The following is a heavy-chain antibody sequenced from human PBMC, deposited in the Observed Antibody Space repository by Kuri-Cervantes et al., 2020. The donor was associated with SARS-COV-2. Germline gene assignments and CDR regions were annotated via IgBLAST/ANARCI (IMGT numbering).Heavy chain of an antibody. J-gene: IGHJ3*02. D-gene: IGHD5-24*01. V-gene: IGHV5-51*01. Sequence: GGSLRLSCQGSGYSFTNYWIGWVRQMPGKGLEWMGIIYPGDSDTSYSPSFQGQVTISADKSISTAYLQWSSLKASDTAMYYCARPGRDGYNYFAFDIWGQGTMVTVSS. CDR2: IYPGDSDT. CDR3: ARPGRDGYNYFAFDI. CDR1: GYSFTNYW.